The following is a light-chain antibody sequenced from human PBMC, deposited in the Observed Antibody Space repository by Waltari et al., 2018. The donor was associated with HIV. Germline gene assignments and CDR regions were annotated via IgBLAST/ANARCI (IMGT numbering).Light chain of an antibody. CDR1: SPTTGSTT. CDR3: AAWDGSLNGRVV. CDR2: SKN. V-gene: IGLV1-44*01. Sequence: QSVLTQPPSASGTPGQRVTISCYGSSPTTGSTTVNWYLQLPGPAPKLLIYSKNQRPSGVPDRFSGSKSGTAASLAISGLQSEDEDDYYCAAWDGSLNGRVVFGGGTKLTVL. J-gene: IGLJ2*01.